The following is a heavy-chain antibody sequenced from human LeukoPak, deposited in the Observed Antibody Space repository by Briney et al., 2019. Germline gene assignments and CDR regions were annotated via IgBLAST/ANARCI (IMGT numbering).Heavy chain of an antibody. CDR1: EFTFSNYA. J-gene: IGHJ4*02. CDR2: ISGSGGTT. Sequence: SGGSLRLSCAASEFTFSNYAMSWVRQAPGKGLEWVSVISGSGGTTYYADSVKGRFTISRDNSKNTLYLQMNSLRAEDTAVYYCARDLNYGDWGVFDYWGQGTLVTVSS. D-gene: IGHD4-17*01. V-gene: IGHV3-23*01. CDR3: ARDLNYGDWGVFDY.